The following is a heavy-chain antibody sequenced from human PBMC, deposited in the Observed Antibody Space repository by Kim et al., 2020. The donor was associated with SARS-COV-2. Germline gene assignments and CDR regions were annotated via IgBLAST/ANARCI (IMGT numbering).Heavy chain of an antibody. CDR2: IYHSGST. CDR3: ASLVVVVAASDY. J-gene: IGHJ4*02. Sequence: SETLSLTCAVSGGSISSSNWWSWVRQPPGKGLEWIGEIYHSGSTNYNPSLKSRVTISVDKSKNQFSLKLSSVTAADTAVYYCASLVVVVAASDYWGQGTLVTVSS. V-gene: IGHV4-4*02. CDR1: GGSISSSNW. D-gene: IGHD2-15*01.